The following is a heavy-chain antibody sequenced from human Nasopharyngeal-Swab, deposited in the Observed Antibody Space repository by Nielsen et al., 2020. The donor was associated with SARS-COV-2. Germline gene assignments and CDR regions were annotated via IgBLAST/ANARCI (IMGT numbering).Heavy chain of an antibody. CDR1: GFTFDDYA. Sequence: GGSLRLSCAASGFTFDDYAMHWVRQAPGKGLEWVSSISSSSSYIYYADSVKGRFTISRDNAKNSLYLQMNSLRAEDTAVYYCARDKGIQYCSSTSCYESMIDYYGMDVWGQGTTVTVSS. D-gene: IGHD2-2*01. CDR2: ISSSSSYI. J-gene: IGHJ6*02. V-gene: IGHV3-21*01. CDR3: ARDKGIQYCSSTSCYESMIDYYGMDV.